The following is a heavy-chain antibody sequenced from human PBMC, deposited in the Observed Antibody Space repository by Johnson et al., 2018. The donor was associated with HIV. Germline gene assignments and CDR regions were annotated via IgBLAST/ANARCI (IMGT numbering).Heavy chain of an antibody. CDR3: AKDSERGYSYGWCGFDI. D-gene: IGHD5-18*01. J-gene: IGHJ3*02. CDR1: GFTFSSYG. CDR2: ISYGGSNK. Sequence: QVQLVESGGGVVQPGGSLRLSFAASGFTFSSYGMHWVRQAPGKGLEWVAVISYGGSNKYYADSVKGRFSISRDNSEKMVYLHMNSLRAEDTAVYYCAKDSERGYSYGWCGFDIWGQGTMVTVSS. V-gene: IGHV3-30*18.